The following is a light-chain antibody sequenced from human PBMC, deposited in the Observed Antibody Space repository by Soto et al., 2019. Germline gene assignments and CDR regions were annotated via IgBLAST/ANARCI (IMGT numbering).Light chain of an antibody. CDR1: QSVINSY. CDR3: QQYRISPWT. J-gene: IGKJ1*01. V-gene: IGKV3-20*01. CDR2: GAS. Sequence: EIVLTQSPGTLSLSPGERATLSCRASQSVINSYLAWYQHKPGQAPRLLIYGASSRATGIPDRFSGSGSGTDFPLTISRLEPEDFAVYYCQQYRISPWTFGQGTKVEIK.